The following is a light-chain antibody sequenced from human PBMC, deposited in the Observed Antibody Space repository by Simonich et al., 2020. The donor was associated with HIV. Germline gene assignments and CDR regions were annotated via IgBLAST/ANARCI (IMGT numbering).Light chain of an antibody. CDR1: SSDVGGYNF. J-gene: IGLJ3*02. CDR3: SSYAGSNNWV. CDR2: EVS. Sequence: QSALTQPPSASGSPGQSVTISCTGTSSDVGGYNFVSWYQQPPGKAPTLMSYEVSQRPSVVPDRFSGAKSANTASLTVSGLQAEDEADYYCSSYAGSNNWVFGGGTRLTVL. V-gene: IGLV2-8*01.